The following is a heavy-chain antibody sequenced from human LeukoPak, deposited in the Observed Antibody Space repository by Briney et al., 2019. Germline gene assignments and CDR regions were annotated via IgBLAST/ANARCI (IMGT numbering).Heavy chain of an antibody. CDR2: IYYSGRT. CDR3: ARYGEARRWLQFGRRVHEYNWFDP. D-gene: IGHD5-24*01. V-gene: IGHV4-31*03. J-gene: IGHJ5*02. CDR1: GGSLSSGGYY. Sequence: SQTLSLTCTVSGGSLSSGGYYWSWIRQHPGKGLEWIGYIYYSGRTYNNPPLKSRVTISVDTSKNQFSLKLSSVTAADTAVYYCARYGEARRWLQFGRRVHEYNWFDPWGQGTLVTVSS.